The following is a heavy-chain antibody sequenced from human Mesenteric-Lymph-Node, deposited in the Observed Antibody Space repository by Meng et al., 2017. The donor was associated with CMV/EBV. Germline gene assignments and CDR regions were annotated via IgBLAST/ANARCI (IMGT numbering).Heavy chain of an antibody. J-gene: IGHJ6*02. CDR3: ARGSGGSPKASYYGMDV. D-gene: IGHD2-15*01. CDR2: IIPIFGTA. Sequence: SVKVSCKASVGTFSSYAISWVRQAPGQGLEWMGGIIPIFGTANYAQKFRGRVTITTDESTSTAYMELSSLRSEDTAVYYCARGSGGSPKASYYGMDVWGQGTTVTVSS. CDR1: VGTFSSYA. V-gene: IGHV1-69*05.